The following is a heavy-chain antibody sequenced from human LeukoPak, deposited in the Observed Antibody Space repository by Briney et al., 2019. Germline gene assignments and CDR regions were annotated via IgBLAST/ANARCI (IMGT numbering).Heavy chain of an antibody. V-gene: IGHV3-23*01. Sequence: GGSLRLSCAASGFTFSSYAMSWVRQAPGKGLEWVSAISGSGGSTYYADSVKGRFTISRDNSKNTLYLQMNSLRAEDTAVYYCAKDSFMVDTSTDGMVVWGQGPTVTVSS. CDR2: ISGSGGST. D-gene: IGHD5-18*01. CDR3: AKDSFMVDTSTDGMVV. J-gene: IGHJ6*02. CDR1: GFTFSSYA.